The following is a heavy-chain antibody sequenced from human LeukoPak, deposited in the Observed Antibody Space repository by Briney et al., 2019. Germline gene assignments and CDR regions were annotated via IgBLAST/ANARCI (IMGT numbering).Heavy chain of an antibody. J-gene: IGHJ4*02. CDR2: IYYSKNT. V-gene: IGHV4-39*01. D-gene: IGHD5-18*01. Sequence: SETLSLTCTVSGGSISSSSAYWGWIRQPPGKGLEWIGSIYYSKNTYYNPSLKSRVTISAGTSKNQFSLTLGSVSATDTAVYYCVSPRGFSYGYFDYWGQGTLVTVSS. CDR3: VSPRGFSYGYFDY. CDR1: GGSISSSSAY.